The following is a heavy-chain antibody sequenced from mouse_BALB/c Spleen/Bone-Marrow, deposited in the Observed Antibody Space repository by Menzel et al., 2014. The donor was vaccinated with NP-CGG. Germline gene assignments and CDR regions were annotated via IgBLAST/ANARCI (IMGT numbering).Heavy chain of an antibody. V-gene: IGHV1S29*02. CDR3: ARLGRDY. J-gene: IGHJ2*01. Sequence: VHVKHSGPELEKPVASVKISCKASGYTFTDYTMHWVKQSYGKSLEWIGYIYPYNGGTGYNHKFKSKAALTVDNSSSTADMELRSMTTEDSAVYYCARLGRDYWGQGTTLTVSS. CDR1: GYTFTDYT. CDR2: IYPYNGGT. D-gene: IGHD4-1*01.